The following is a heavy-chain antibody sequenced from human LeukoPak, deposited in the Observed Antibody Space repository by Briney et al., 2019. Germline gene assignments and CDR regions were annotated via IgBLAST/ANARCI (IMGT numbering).Heavy chain of an antibody. D-gene: IGHD1-26*01. CDR2: IYYSGGT. CDR1: GGSISSSSYY. V-gene: IGHV4-39*07. J-gene: IGHJ3*02. CDR3: ARPSGSYYFAFDI. Sequence: SETLSLTCTVSGGSISSSSYYWGWIRQPPGKGLEWIGSIYYSGGTYYNPSLKSRVTISVDMSKNQFSLKLSSVTAADTAVYYCARPSGSYYFAFDIWGQGTMVTVSS.